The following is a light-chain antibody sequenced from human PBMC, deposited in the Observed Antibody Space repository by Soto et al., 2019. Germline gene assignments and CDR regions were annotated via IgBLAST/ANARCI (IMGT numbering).Light chain of an antibody. Sequence: DIQMTQSPSTLSASVGDRVTITCRASQSISSWLAWYQQKPGKAPKLLIYKASSLESGVPSRFSGSGSGTEFTLTISSLQPDDFATYYCQQYNSYRRTFGQGTTLEIK. CDR2: KAS. V-gene: IGKV1-5*03. CDR1: QSISSW. J-gene: IGKJ1*01. CDR3: QQYNSYRRT.